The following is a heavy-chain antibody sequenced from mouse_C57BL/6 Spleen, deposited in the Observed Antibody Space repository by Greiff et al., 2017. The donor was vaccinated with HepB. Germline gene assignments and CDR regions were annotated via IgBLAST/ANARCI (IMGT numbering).Heavy chain of an antibody. V-gene: IGHV1-69*01. CDR2: IDPSDRYT. CDR3: AREEIDSSHKYYAMDY. CDR1: GYTFTSYW. Sequence: QVQLQQPGAELVMPGASVKLSCKASGYTFTSYWMHWVKQRPGQGLEWIGEIDPSDRYTNYNQKFKGKSTLTVDKSSSTAYMQLSSLTSEDSAVYYCAREEIDSSHKYYAMDYWGKGTSGPVSS. D-gene: IGHD3-2*02. J-gene: IGHJ4*01.